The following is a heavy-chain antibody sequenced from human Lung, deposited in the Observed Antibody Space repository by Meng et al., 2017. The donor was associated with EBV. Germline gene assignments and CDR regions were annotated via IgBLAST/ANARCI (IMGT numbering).Heavy chain of an antibody. CDR3: ARLYRGGWYL. CDR1: GGSISSGGYS. D-gene: IGHD6-19*01. J-gene: IGHJ4*02. CDR2: IYHSGRT. V-gene: IGHV4-30-2*01. Sequence: LWESGYGLVKPSQTLSLTCAVYGGSISSGGYSASCIRQPPGKGLDWIGYIYHSGRTYYNPSLKSRVTISMDTSKNQFSLKLSSVTAADTAVYYCARLYRGGWYLWGRGTLVTVSS.